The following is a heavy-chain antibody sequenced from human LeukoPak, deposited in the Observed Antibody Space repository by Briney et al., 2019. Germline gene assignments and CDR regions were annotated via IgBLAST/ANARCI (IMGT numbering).Heavy chain of an antibody. CDR3: ARTTEGYCRGRSCYSYYYYMDV. V-gene: IGHV4-59*12. Sequence: PSETLSLTCNVSGGSISSYYWNWIRQPPGKGLEWIGYIYYSGSTYYNPSLKSRVTISVDTSKNQFSLKLSSVTAADTAVYYCARTTEGYCRGRSCYSYYYYMDVWGKGTTVTVSS. D-gene: IGHD2-15*01. J-gene: IGHJ6*03. CDR1: GGSISSYY. CDR2: IYYSGST.